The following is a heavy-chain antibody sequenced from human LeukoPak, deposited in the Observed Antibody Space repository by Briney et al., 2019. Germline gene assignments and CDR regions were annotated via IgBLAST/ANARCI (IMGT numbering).Heavy chain of an antibody. CDR3: ARGPPQGLLWFGEELNYYYYMDV. CDR1: GGTFSSYA. V-gene: IGHV1-69*05. D-gene: IGHD3-10*01. Sequence: SVKVSCKASGGTFSSYAISWVRQAPGQGLEWMGGIIPIFGTANYAQKFQGRVTITRNTSISTAYMELSSLRSEDTAVYYCARGPPQGLLWFGEELNYYYYMDVWGKGTTVTVSS. J-gene: IGHJ6*03. CDR2: IIPIFGTA.